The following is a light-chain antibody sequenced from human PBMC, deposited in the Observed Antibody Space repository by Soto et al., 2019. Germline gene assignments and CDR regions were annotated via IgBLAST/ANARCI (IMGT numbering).Light chain of an antibody. Sequence: EIVLTQSPATLSLSPGERATLSCRASKSVSSYLAWYQQKPGQAPRLLIYDASNRATGIPARFSGSGSGTDFTLTISSLEPEVFAVDYCQQRSNSRDFGQGTKVEIK. V-gene: IGKV3-11*01. J-gene: IGKJ1*01. CDR1: KSVSSY. CDR2: DAS. CDR3: QQRSNSRD.